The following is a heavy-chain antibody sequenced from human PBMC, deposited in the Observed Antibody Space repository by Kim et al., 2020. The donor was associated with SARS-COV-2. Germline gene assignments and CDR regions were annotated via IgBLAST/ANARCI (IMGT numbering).Heavy chain of an antibody. CDR3: ARNRGVFYFGESHHLAQ. J-gene: IGHJ4*02. CDR2: ISYEESKR. Sequence: GGSLRLSCAASGFTFNNYGLQWVRQAPGKGLEWVALISYEESKRYYADSVKGRFTVSKDNAQETLYLHMSSLRPDDTAVYYCARNRGVFYFGESHHLAQWGQRTAVTASS. CDR1: GFTFNNYG. V-gene: IGHV3-30*03. D-gene: IGHD3-10*01.